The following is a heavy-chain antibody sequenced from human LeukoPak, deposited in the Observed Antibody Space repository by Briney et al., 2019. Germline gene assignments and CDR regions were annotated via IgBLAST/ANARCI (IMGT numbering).Heavy chain of an antibody. CDR2: INHSGST. CDR1: AGSFSGYY. V-gene: IGHV4-34*01. Sequence: SETLSLTCGVYAGSFSGYYWNWIRQPPGKGLEWIGEINHSGSTNYNPSLKSRVSISVDTTKKQISLKLGSVTAADTAVYYCARGRDLWFGDTEGYGMDVWGNGTTVTVSS. J-gene: IGHJ6*04. CDR3: ARGRDLWFGDTEGYGMDV. D-gene: IGHD3-10*01.